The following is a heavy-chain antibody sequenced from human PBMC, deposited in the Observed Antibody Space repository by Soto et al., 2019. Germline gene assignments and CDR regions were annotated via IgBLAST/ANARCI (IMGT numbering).Heavy chain of an antibody. CDR2: IGTTSTYI. J-gene: IGHJ6*02. D-gene: IGHD2-21*02. CDR1: GFTFGTFT. Sequence: AGSLRLSCAASGFTFGTFTMSWVRQAPGKGLEWVSSIGTTSTYIYYADSVRGRFTISRDNAKNSLYLQMNSLRAEDTAVYFCARVMCGDCSSYYYYSMDVWGQGTTVTVSS. CDR3: ARVMCGDCSSYYYYSMDV. V-gene: IGHV3-21*01.